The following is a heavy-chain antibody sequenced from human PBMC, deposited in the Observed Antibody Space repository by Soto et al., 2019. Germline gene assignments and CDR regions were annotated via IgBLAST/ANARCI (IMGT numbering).Heavy chain of an antibody. D-gene: IGHD6-13*01. V-gene: IGHV2-5*02. CDR1: GFSLSTSGVG. Sequence: QITLKESGPTLVKPTQTLTLTCTFSGFSLSTSGVGVGWIRQPPGKALEWLALIYWDDDKRYSPSLKSRLTITTDTSKDQVVLTMTNIDTVDTATYYCAPLYGSSWYLWFDPWGQGTLVTVSS. J-gene: IGHJ5*02. CDR3: APLYGSSWYLWFDP. CDR2: IYWDDDK.